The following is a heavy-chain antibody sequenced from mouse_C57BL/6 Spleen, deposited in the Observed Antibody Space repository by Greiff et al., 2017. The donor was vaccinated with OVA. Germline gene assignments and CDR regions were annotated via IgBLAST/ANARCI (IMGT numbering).Heavy chain of an antibody. CDR2: ISSGSSTI. CDR1: GFTFSDYG. Sequence: EVKLVESGGGLVKPGGSLRLPCAVSGFTFSDYGMHWVCQAPAKGLELVAYISSGSSTIYYEDTVKGRFTISRDNAKNTLFQQMPSLRSEDTAMYYGARTGVVAPYFDYWGQGTTLTVSS. D-gene: IGHD1-1*01. CDR3: ARTGVVAPYFDY. V-gene: IGHV5-17*01. J-gene: IGHJ2*01.